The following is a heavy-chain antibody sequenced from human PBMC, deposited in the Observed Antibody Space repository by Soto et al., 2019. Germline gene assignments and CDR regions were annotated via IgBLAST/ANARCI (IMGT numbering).Heavy chain of an antibody. V-gene: IGHV1-3*04. J-gene: IGHJ4*02. CDR2: INTGNGNT. CDR1: GYTFSTYV. D-gene: IGHD3-10*01. Sequence: QVQLVQSGAEVKKPGASVKVSCKTSGYTFSTYVMHWVRQAPGQRLEWMGWINTGNGNTEYSQKFQGRVTITRDTSAITAYMELSSLRSEDTAVYFCARDHYNGLGTYNYFDYWGQGTLVTVSS. CDR3: ARDHYNGLGTYNYFDY.